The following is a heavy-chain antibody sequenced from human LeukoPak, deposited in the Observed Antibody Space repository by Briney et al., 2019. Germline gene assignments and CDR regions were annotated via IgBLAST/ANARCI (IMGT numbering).Heavy chain of an antibody. J-gene: IGHJ4*02. Sequence: PGRSLRLSCAASGFTFRSYGMHWVRQAPGKGLEWVALIWYDGSNKYYADSVKGRFTISRDNKNTLYLQMNSLRAEDTAVYYCARGYGSGSSSFDYWGQGTLATVSS. CDR3: ARGYGSGSSSFDY. CDR1: GFTFRSYG. CDR2: IWYDGSNK. D-gene: IGHD3-10*01. V-gene: IGHV3-33*01.